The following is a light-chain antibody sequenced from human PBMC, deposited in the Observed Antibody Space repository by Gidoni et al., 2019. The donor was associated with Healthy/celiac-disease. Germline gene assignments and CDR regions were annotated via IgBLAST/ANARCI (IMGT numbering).Light chain of an antibody. CDR2: CAS. CDR1: QSVSSN. V-gene: IGKV3-15*01. CDR3: QQYNNWPPIT. Sequence: TGSPATLSVSPGERATLSCRASQSVSSNLAWYQQKPGQAPRLLIYCASTRATGITARFSGSGSGTEFTLTISSLQSEDFAVYYCQQYNNWPPITFGQGTRLEIK. J-gene: IGKJ5*01.